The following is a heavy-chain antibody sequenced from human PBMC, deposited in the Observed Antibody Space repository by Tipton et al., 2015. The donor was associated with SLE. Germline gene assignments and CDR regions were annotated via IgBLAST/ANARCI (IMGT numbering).Heavy chain of an antibody. J-gene: IGHJ6*03. CDR2: INHSGST. D-gene: IGHD3-3*01. Sequence: TLSLTCAVYGGSFSGYYWSWIRQPPGKRLEWIGEINHSGSTNYNPSLKSRVTISVDTSKNQFSLKLSSVTAADTAVYHCAREAPTGNYDVWSGDYESGDYYSMDVWGKGTTVTVSS. V-gene: IGHV4-34*01. CDR3: AREAPTGNYDVWSGDYESGDYYSMDV. CDR1: GGSFSGYY.